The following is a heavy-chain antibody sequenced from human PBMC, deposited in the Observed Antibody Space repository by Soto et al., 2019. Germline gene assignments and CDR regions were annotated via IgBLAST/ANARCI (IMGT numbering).Heavy chain of an antibody. CDR3: AREDYGDYPLYY. D-gene: IGHD4-17*01. CDR1: GGSVSSGTYY. Sequence: QVQLQESGPGLVKPSETLSLTCIVSGGSVSSGTYYWTWIRQPPGKGLEWIGYIYYSGSTYYNPSLKSRVTISVDTSKNQFSLKLSSVTAADTAVYYCAREDYGDYPLYYWGQGTLVTVSS. CDR2: IYYSGST. J-gene: IGHJ4*02. V-gene: IGHV4-30-4*08.